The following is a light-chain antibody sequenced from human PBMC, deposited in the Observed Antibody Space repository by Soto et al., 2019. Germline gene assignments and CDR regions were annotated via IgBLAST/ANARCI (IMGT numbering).Light chain of an antibody. Sequence: DIQMTQSPSSLSASVGDRVTITCRASQGIRNDLGWYQQKPGKDPKRLIYAASGLQSGVPSRFSASGSEKELSAPINSLQPESSRTYCGLQHNAYPWTFGQSTRVEIK. J-gene: IGKJ1*01. CDR1: QGIRND. V-gene: IGKV1-17*01. CDR3: LQHNAYPWT. CDR2: AAS.